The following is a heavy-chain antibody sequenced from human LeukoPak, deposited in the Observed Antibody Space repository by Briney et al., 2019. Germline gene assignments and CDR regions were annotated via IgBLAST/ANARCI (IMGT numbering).Heavy chain of an antibody. CDR1: GLTFSNHG. J-gene: IGHJ4*02. Sequence: GGSLRLSCEASGLTFSNHGMSWVRQAPGKGLQWVSAITGDGTTTYYADSVKGRFTISRDNSKNMLYLQMGSLRAGDTAVYYCAKMDGYFGYWGQGALVPVSS. V-gene: IGHV3-23*01. CDR3: AKMDGYFGY. CDR2: ITGDGTTT. D-gene: IGHD3/OR15-3a*01.